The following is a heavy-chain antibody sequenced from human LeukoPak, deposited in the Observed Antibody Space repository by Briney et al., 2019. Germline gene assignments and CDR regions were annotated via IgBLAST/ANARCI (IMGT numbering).Heavy chain of an antibody. V-gene: IGHV3-53*04. Sequence: GGSLRLSCAASGFTFSSYAMSWVRQAPGKGLEWVSVIYSGGSTYYADSVKGRFTISRHNSKNTLYLQMNSLRAEDTAVYYCARVLRGGSGWYLDYWGQGTLVTVSS. D-gene: IGHD6-19*01. CDR3: ARVLRGGSGWYLDY. J-gene: IGHJ4*02. CDR1: GFTFSSYA. CDR2: IYSGGST.